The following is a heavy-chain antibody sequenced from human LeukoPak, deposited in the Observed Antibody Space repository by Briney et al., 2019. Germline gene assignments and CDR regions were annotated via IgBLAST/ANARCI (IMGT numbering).Heavy chain of an antibody. D-gene: IGHD7-27*01. CDR1: GFTYNIYA. V-gene: IGHV3-23*01. CDR2: ISGGGRST. CDR3: AKGVAYWGHDAFDI. J-gene: IGHJ3*02. Sequence: QTGGSLRLSCAASGFTYNIYAMRWVRQAPGKVLEWVSAISGGGRSTYYADSAKGRFTISRDNSKNTLYLQMNSLRAEDTAVYYCAKGVAYWGHDAFDIWGQGTTVTVSS.